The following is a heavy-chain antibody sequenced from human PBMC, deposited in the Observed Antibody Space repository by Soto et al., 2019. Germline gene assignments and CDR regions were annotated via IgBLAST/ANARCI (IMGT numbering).Heavy chain of an antibody. J-gene: IGHJ4*02. CDR1: GDSVSSGGSY. CDR2: IYYSGTS. D-gene: IGHD6-13*01. Sequence: SETLSLTWTVSGDSVSSGGSYWSWIRQPPGKGLEWIGYIYYSGTSNSNPSLKSRVTISVDTSKNQFSLNLSSVTAADTAVYYCARAVSSWYVDSWGQGTLVTVSS. V-gene: IGHV4-61*08. CDR3: ARAVSSWYVDS.